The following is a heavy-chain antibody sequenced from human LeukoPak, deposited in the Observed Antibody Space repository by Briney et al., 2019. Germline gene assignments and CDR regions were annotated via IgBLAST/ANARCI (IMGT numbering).Heavy chain of an antibody. CDR2: IHHSGST. J-gene: IGHJ4*02. D-gene: IGHD2-2*01. Sequence: SETLSLTCEVYGGSLSGYYWSWIRQPPGKGLEWIGEIHHSGSTTYNPSLKSRVTISVGTSKNQFSLNLRSVTAADTAVYYCARAVGEYCSSITCSGTKYYFDYWGQGTLVTVSS. CDR1: GGSLSGYY. CDR3: ARAVGEYCSSITCSGTKYYFDY. V-gene: IGHV4-34*01.